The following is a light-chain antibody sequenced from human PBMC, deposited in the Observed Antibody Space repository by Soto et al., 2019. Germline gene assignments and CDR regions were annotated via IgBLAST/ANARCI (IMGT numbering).Light chain of an antibody. CDR3: QQFDTLPPA. CDR2: DAS. V-gene: IGKV1-33*01. J-gene: IGKJ2*01. CDR1: QDISKY. Sequence: DIQMTQSPSSLSASVGDRVTISCQASQDISKYLNWYQQHPGKAPRLLIYDASSLDAGVPSRFSGSGSGTDFTFTIDSLQPEDIATYFCQQFDTLPPAFGQGTKLESK.